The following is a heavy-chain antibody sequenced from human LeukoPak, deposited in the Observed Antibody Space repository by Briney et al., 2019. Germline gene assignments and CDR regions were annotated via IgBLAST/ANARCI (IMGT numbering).Heavy chain of an antibody. V-gene: IGHV4-34*01. CDR2: SNHSGST. CDR3: AREPLRLLWFGESNNWFDP. CDR1: GGSFSGYY. D-gene: IGHD3-10*01. Sequence: SETLSLTCAVYGGSFSGYYWNWIRQSPGKGLEWIGESNHSGSTNYNPSLKSRVTISVDTSKNQSSLKLSSVTAADTAVYYCAREPLRLLWFGESNNWFDPWGQGTLVTVSS. J-gene: IGHJ5*02.